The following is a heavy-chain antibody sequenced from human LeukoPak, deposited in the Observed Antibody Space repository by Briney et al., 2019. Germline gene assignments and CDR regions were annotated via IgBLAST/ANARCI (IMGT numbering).Heavy chain of an antibody. J-gene: IGHJ6*03. CDR3: ARGPPTAYYYDSHAFMDV. CDR2: IYTSGST. Sequence: PSQTLSLTCTVSGGSISSGSYYWSWIRQPAGKGLEWIGRIYTSGSTNYNPSLKSRVTMSVDTSKNQFSLKLSSVTAADTAVYYCARGPPTAYYYDSHAFMDVWGKGTTVTISS. D-gene: IGHD3-22*01. V-gene: IGHV4-61*02. CDR1: GGSISSGSYY.